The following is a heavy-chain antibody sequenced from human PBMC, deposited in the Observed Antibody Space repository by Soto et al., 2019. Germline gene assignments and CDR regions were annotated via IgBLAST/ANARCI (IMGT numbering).Heavy chain of an antibody. J-gene: IGHJ3*02. CDR1: GGSISSYY. CDR3: ARFYMVRGVMGAFDI. V-gene: IGHV4-59*12. D-gene: IGHD3-10*01. Sequence: SETLSLTCTVSGGSISSYYWSWIRQPPGKGLEWIGYIYYIGSTYYNPSLKSRVSISVDTSKNQFSLKLSSVTAADTAVYYCARFYMVRGVMGAFDIWGQGTMVTVSS. CDR2: IYYIGST.